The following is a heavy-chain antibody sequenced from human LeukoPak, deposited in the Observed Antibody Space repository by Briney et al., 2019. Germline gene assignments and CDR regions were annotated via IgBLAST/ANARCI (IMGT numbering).Heavy chain of an antibody. Sequence: SETLSLTCTVSGGSISSGSYHWIWIRQPAGKGLEWIGHIYTSGSTNYNPSLRSRVTISVDTSKNQFSLKLSSVTAADTAVYYCARGKGYCSGGSCRQDQFDYWGQGTLVTVSS. D-gene: IGHD2-15*01. CDR1: GGSISSGSYH. V-gene: IGHV4-61*09. J-gene: IGHJ4*02. CDR3: ARGKGYCSGGSCRQDQFDY. CDR2: IYTSGST.